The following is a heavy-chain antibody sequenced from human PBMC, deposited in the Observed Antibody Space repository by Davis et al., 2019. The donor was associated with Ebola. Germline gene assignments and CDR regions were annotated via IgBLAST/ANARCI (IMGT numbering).Heavy chain of an antibody. J-gene: IGHJ4*02. CDR1: GGSVSSGSYY. CDR2: IYYSGST. Sequence: PSETLSLTCSVSGGSVSSGSYYWSWIRQPPGKGLEWIGYIYYSGSTNYNPSLKSRVTISVDTSKNQFSLKLSSVTAADTAVYYCARDREEVGFDYWGQGTLVTVSS. D-gene: IGHD1-26*01. V-gene: IGHV4-61*01. CDR3: ARDREEVGFDY.